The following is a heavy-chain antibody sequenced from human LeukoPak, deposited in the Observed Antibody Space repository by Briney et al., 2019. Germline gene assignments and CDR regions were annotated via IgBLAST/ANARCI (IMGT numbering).Heavy chain of an antibody. CDR3: AKDFGLSSWYEYFHY. CDR1: GFMFSNYV. CDR2: ISYDGSNK. D-gene: IGHD6-13*01. Sequence: PGRSPRLSCAASGFMFSNYVMHSGRQAPGQGLEWVAVISYDGSNKYYADSVKGRFTISRDNSKNTLYLQMNSLRAEDTAVYYCAKDFGLSSWYEYFHYWGQGTLVTVSS. J-gene: IGHJ4*02. V-gene: IGHV3-30*18.